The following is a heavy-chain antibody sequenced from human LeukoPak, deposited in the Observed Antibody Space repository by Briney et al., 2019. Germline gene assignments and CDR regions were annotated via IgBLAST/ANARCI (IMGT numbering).Heavy chain of an antibody. CDR1: GFTFSSYS. D-gene: IGHD2-2*01. CDR3: AREGYVVVPAAGMDV. CDR2: ISSSSSYI. Sequence: GGSLRLSCAASGFTFSSYSMNWVRQAPGKGLEWVSSISSSSSYIYYGDSVRGRFTFSRDNAKNSLYLQMNSLRAEDTAVYYCAREGYVVVPAAGMDVWGQGTTVTVSS. V-gene: IGHV3-21*01. J-gene: IGHJ6*02.